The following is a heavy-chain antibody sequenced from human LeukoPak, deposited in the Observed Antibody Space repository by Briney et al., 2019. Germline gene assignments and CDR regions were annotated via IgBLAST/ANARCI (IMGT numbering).Heavy chain of an antibody. V-gene: IGHV1-58*01. D-gene: IGHD3-10*01. Sequence: TSVKVSCKASGFTFTSSAVQWVQQARGQRLEWIGWIVVGSGNTNYAQKFQERVTITRDMSTSTAYMELSSLRSEDTAVYYCAADSPRGYGMDVWGKGTTVTVSS. CDR3: AADSPRGYGMDV. CDR2: IVVGSGNT. CDR1: GFTFTSSA. J-gene: IGHJ6*04.